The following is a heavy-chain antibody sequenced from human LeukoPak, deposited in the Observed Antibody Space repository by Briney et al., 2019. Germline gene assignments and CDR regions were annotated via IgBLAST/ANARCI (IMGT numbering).Heavy chain of an antibody. V-gene: IGHV4-59*01. CDR3: ARAREMVRGVITTNYYYYGMDV. D-gene: IGHD3-10*01. J-gene: IGHJ6*02. CDR1: GGSITDYY. Sequence: SETLSLTCTVSGGSITDYYWGWIRQPPGKGLEWIGYDYYSGSTNYNPSLKSRVTISVDTSKNQFSLKLSSVTAADTAVYYCARAREMVRGVITTNYYYYGMDVWGQGTTVTVSS. CDR2: DYYSGST.